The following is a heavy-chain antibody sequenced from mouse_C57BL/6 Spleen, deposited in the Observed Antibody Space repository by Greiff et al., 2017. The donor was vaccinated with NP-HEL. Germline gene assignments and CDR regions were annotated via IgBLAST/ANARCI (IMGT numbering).Heavy chain of an antibody. J-gene: IGHJ2*01. Sequence: EVMLVESGGGLVKPGGSLKLSCAASGFTFSSYAMSWVRQTPEKRLEWVATISDGGSYTYYPDNVKGRFTISRDNAKNNLYLQRSHLKSEDTARYYCARDRGYYGNYLDYWGQGTTLTVAS. V-gene: IGHV5-4*01. CDR2: ISDGGSYT. D-gene: IGHD2-1*01. CDR1: GFTFSSYA. CDR3: ARDRGYYGNYLDY.